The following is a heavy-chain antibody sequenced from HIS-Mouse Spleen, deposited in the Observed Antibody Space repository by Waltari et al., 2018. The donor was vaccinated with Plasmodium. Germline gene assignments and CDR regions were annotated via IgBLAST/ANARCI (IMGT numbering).Heavy chain of an antibody. CDR2: IYYSGST. Sequence: QLQLQESGPGLVKPSETLSLTCTVSGASISSSSYYWGCIRQPPGKGLEWIGSIYYSGSTYYNPSLKSRVTISVDTSKNQFSLKLSSVTAADTAVYYCARDRITGTSYFDYWGQGTLVTVSS. CDR1: GASISSSSYY. V-gene: IGHV4-39*07. CDR3: ARDRITGTSYFDY. J-gene: IGHJ4*02. D-gene: IGHD1-7*01.